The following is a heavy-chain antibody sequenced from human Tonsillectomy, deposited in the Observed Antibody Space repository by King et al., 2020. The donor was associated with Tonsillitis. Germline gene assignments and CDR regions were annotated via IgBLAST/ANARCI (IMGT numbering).Heavy chain of an antibody. D-gene: IGHD3-16*01. J-gene: IGHJ4*01. Sequence: QLVQSGVEVKKPGASVKVSCKASGYIFTSYGITWVRQAPGQGLEWMGWISAYNGNTDYAQKLQGRVTMTTDTSTSTAYMELRSLRSDDTAVYYCARDAMVTFGRVTRSDYWGQGTLVTVSS. V-gene: IGHV1-18*04. CDR3: ARDAMVTFGRVTRSDY. CDR2: ISAYNGNT. CDR1: GYIFTSYG.